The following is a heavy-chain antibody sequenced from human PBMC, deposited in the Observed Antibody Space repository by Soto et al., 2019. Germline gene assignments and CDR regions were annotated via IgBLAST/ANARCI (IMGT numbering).Heavy chain of an antibody. V-gene: IGHV1-18*01. J-gene: IGHJ5*02. CDR2: ISAYNGNT. CDR1: GYTFTSYG. CDR3: ARAPWDYGDPHGRFDP. Sequence: QVQLVQSGAEVKKPGASVKVSCKASGYTFTSYGISWVRQAPGQGLEWMGWISAYNGNTNYAQKLQGRVTMTTDTSTSTAYMERRSLRSDDTAVYYCARAPWDYGDPHGRFDPWGQGTLVTVSS. D-gene: IGHD4-17*01.